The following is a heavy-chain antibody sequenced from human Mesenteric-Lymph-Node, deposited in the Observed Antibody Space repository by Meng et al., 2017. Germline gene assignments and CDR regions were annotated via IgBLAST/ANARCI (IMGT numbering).Heavy chain of an antibody. V-gene: IGHV4-31*03. D-gene: IGHD3-10*01. CDR1: GGSISSGGYY. CDR2: IHDSGST. Sequence: QLQLAESGPGLVKPSQTLSLTCTVSGGSISSGGYYWSWIRQHPGKGLEWIGYIHDSGSTYYNPSLKSRVTISADTSKNQFSLKLSSVTAADTAVYYCARASYGSGSPLGESWFDPWGQGTLVTVSS. J-gene: IGHJ5*02. CDR3: ARASYGSGSPLGESWFDP.